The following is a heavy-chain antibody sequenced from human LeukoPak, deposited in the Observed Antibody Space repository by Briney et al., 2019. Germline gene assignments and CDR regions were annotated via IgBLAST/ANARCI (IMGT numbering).Heavy chain of an antibody. J-gene: IGHJ3*02. CDR2: INPNSGGT. CDR3: ARGLIVVVKDRAGAFDI. D-gene: IGHD3-22*01. V-gene: IGHV1-2*04. CDR1: GYTFTGYY. Sequence: ASVKVSCKASGYTFTGYYMHWVRQAPGQGLEWMGWINPNSGGTNYAQKFQGWVTMTRDTSISTAYMELSRLRSDDTAVYYCARGLIVVVKDRAGAFDIWGQGTMVTVSS.